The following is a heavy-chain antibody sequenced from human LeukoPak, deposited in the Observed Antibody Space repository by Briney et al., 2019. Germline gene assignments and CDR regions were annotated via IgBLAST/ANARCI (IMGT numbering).Heavy chain of an antibody. CDR2: IYYSGST. D-gene: IGHD3-22*01. V-gene: IGHV4-59*01. Sequence: PSETLSLTCTVSGGSIGSYYWSWIRQPPGKGLEWIGYIYYSGSTNYNPSLESRVTISVDTSKNQFSLKLSSVTAADTAVYYCARSGRYYYDSSGYYFYYYYGMDVWGQGTTVTVSS. J-gene: IGHJ6*02. CDR1: GGSIGSYY. CDR3: ARSGRYYYDSSGYYFYYYYGMDV.